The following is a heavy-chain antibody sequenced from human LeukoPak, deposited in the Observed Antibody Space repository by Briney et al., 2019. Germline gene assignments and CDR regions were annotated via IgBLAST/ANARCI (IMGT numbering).Heavy chain of an antibody. Sequence: SLRLSCAASGFTFISYGMHWVRQAPGKGLEGVAVIAYDGSNKYSADSVKGRFTISRDNSKNTLFLQMHSLRAQDTAVYYCAKDRTRAYGDPRYNFDYWGEGILVTVSS. CDR3: AKDRTRAYGDPRYNFDY. D-gene: IGHD4-17*01. J-gene: IGHJ4*02. V-gene: IGHV3-30*18. CDR1: GFTFISYG. CDR2: IAYDGSNK.